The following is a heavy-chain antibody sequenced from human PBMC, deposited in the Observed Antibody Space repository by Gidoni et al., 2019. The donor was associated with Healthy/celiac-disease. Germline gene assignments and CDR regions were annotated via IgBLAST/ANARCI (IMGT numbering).Heavy chain of an antibody. CDR1: GFTFSSQS. D-gene: IGHD1-20*01. V-gene: IGHV3-21*01. CDR2: ISSSSSYI. CDR3: ARDNTWNDIFDY. J-gene: IGHJ4*02. Sequence: EVQLVESGGGLVKPGGSLRLSCAGSGFTFSSQSMNWVRQAPGKGLEWVSSISSSSSYIYYADSVRGRFTISRDNAKNSLYLQMNSLRAEDTAVDYCARDNTWNDIFDYWGQGTLVTVSS.